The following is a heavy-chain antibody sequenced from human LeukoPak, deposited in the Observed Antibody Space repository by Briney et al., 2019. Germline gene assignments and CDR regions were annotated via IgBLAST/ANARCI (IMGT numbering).Heavy chain of an antibody. J-gene: IGHJ4*02. Sequence: SQTLSLTCTVSGGSISSGGYYWSWIRQPPGKGLEWIGYIYHSGSTYYNPSLKSRVTISVDRSKNQFSLKLSSVTAADTAVYYCARDVAQLTPGYSSSWTGSGDYWGQGTLVTVSS. CDR1: GGSISSGGYY. CDR2: IYHSGST. CDR3: ARDVAQLTPGYSSSWTGSGDY. D-gene: IGHD6-13*01. V-gene: IGHV4-30-2*01.